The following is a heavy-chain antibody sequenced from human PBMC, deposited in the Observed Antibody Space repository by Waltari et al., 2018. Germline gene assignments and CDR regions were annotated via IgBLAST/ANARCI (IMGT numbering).Heavy chain of an antibody. V-gene: IGHV4-34*01. Sequence: QVQLQQWGAGLLKPSETLSLTCAVYGGSFSGYYWSWIRQPPGKGLEWIGEINHSGSTNYNPSLKSRVTISVDTSKNQFSLKLSSVTAADTAVYYCARGRSAYYYGSGSYYYWGQGTLVTVSS. J-gene: IGHJ4*02. D-gene: IGHD3-10*01. CDR1: GGSFSGYY. CDR2: INHSGST. CDR3: ARGRSAYYYGSGSYYY.